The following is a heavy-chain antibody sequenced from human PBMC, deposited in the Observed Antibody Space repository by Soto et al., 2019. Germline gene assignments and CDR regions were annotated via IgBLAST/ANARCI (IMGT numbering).Heavy chain of an antibody. CDR2: ISWSGTNI. D-gene: IGHD6-13*01. CDR3: AKGGSAALISTAGTVNWFDP. V-gene: IGHV3-9*01. Sequence: EVHLVESGGGLVQPGRSLKLSCVASGFTFDDYAMYWVRQAPGKGPEWVSGISWSGTNIAYADSVKGRFTISSDNAKNTMYLQMNMLSADDTALSYCAKGGSAALISTAGTVNWFDPWGQGSLVTVSS. CDR1: GFTFDDYA. J-gene: IGHJ5*02.